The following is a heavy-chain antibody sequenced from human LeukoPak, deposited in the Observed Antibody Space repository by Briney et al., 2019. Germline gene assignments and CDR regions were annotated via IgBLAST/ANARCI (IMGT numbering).Heavy chain of an antibody. CDR2: IKQDGSEK. J-gene: IGHJ4*02. Sequence: PGGSLRLSCATSGFIFSNYWMSWVRQAPGKGLEWVANIKQDGSEKNYMDSVKGRFTVSRDNAGISLFLQMNSLRVEDTAVYYCAREGTPYSSDYWGQGTLVTVSS. D-gene: IGHD6-13*01. CDR3: AREGTPYSSDY. V-gene: IGHV3-7*01. CDR1: GFIFSNYW.